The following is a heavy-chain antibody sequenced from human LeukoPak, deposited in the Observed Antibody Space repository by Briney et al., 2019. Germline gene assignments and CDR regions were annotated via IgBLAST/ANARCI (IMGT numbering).Heavy chain of an antibody. J-gene: IGHJ4*02. CDR3: AKAGSSGWSSSGGDY. V-gene: IGHV3-23*01. CDR1: GFTFSNFA. Sequence: SGGSLRLSCAASGFTFSNFAMTWVRQAPGKGLAWVSTISGSGGSTFYADSVKGRFPISRDNSKNTLFLQMNSLRAEDTAIYYCAKAGSSGWSSSGGDYWGQGSVVTVSS. CDR2: ISGSGGST. D-gene: IGHD6-19*01.